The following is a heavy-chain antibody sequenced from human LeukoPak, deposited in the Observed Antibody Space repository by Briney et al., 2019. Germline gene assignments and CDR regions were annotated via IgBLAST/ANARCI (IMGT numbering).Heavy chain of an antibody. V-gene: IGHV4-31*11. CDR3: ARVGVYYYDSSGYYFDY. CDR2: ISYGGNT. J-gene: IGHJ4*02. D-gene: IGHD3-22*01. Sequence: PSQTLYLTCAVSGDSISSGGYWWSWIRQHPGKGPEWIGYISYGGNTYYNPSLKSRVAISADTPKNQFSLKLSSVTAADTAVYYCARVGVYYYDSSGYYFDYWGQGTLVTVSS. CDR1: GDSISSGGYW.